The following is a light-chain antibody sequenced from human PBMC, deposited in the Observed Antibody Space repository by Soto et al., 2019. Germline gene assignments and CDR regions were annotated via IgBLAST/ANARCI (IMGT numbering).Light chain of an antibody. J-gene: IGKJ4*01. CDR3: QQRSNWPLT. V-gene: IGKV3-11*01. CDR1: QRVSSY. CDR2: DGS. Sequence: IVLTQSLATLSLSPGERATLSCRASQRVSSYLAWYQQRPGQAPRLLIYDGSSRATGIPARFSGSGFGTDFTLTIASLEPEDFAVYYCQQRSNWPLTFGGGTKVDIK.